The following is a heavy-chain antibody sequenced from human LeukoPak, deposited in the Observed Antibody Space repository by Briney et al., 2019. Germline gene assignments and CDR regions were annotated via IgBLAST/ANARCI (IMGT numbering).Heavy chain of an antibody. D-gene: IGHD2-15*01. CDR1: GYSISSGYY. Sequence: SETLSLTCSVSGYSISSGYYWGWIRQPPGKGLEWIGSIYHSGNTYYNPSLKSRVTVSVDTSNNQFSLKLSSVTAADTAVYYCARYVRDVVVVAALDYWGQGTLVTVSS. CDR2: IYHSGNT. V-gene: IGHV4-38-2*01. CDR3: ARYVRDVVVVAALDY. J-gene: IGHJ4*02.